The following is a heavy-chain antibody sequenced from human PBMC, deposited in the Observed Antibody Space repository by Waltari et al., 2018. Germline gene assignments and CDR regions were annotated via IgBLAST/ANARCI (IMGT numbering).Heavy chain of an antibody. V-gene: IGHV1-69*09. CDR1: GGTFSSYA. CDR3: ARDPGKAAAGDYYYGMDV. CDR2: IIPILCIA. Sequence: QVQLVQSGAEVKKPGSSVKVSCKASGGTFSSYAISWVRQAPGQGLEWMGRIIPILCIANYAQKFQGRVTITADKSTSTAYMELSSLRSEDTAVYYCARDPGKAAAGDYYYGMDVWGQGTTVTVSS. D-gene: IGHD6-13*01. J-gene: IGHJ6*02.